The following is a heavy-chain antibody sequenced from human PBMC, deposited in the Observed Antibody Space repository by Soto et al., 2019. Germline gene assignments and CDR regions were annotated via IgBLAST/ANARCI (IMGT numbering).Heavy chain of an antibody. D-gene: IGHD2-21*02. Sequence: ASVKVSCKASGYTFTSYGISWVRQAPGQGLEWMGWISAYNGNTNYAQKLQGRVTMTTYTSTSTASMDLRSLRSDDTDVYYCARDLVVLTVFCQDEYFQHWGQGTLVTVSS. CDR3: ARDLVVLTVFCQDEYFQH. J-gene: IGHJ1*01. CDR1: GYTFTSYG. V-gene: IGHV1-18*01. CDR2: ISAYNGNT.